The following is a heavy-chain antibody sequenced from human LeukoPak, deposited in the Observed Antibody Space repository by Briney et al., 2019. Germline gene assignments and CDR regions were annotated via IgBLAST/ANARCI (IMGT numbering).Heavy chain of an antibody. CDR3: AKLGGYSGYDLSV. D-gene: IGHD5-12*01. Sequence: GGSLRLPCAASGFSFSNYGMHWVRQAPGKGLEWVAFIRDDGSNEYYADSVKGRFIISRDNSKNTLYLQMNSLRPEDTAVYYCAKLGGYSGYDLSVWGQGILVTVSS. J-gene: IGHJ4*02. CDR2: IRDDGSNE. CDR1: GFSFSNYG. V-gene: IGHV3-30*02.